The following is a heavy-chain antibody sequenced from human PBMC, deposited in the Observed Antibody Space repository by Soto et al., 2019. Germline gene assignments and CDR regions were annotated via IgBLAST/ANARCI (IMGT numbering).Heavy chain of an antibody. J-gene: IGHJ4*02. CDR2: ISGSGGST. CDR1: GFTFSSYA. V-gene: IGHV3-23*01. CDR3: AKVRVQLYYFDY. Sequence: EVQLLESGGGLVQPGGSLRLSCAASGFTFSSYAMSWVRQAPGKGLEWVSAISGSGGSTYYADSVKVRFTISRDNSKNTLYLQMNSLRAEDTAVYYCAKVRVQLYYFDYWGQGTLVTVSS. D-gene: IGHD1-1*01.